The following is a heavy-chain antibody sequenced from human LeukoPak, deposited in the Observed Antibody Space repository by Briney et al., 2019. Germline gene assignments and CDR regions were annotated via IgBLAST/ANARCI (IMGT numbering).Heavy chain of an antibody. V-gene: IGHV3-30*02. CDR3: AKEGDEFRGYLDV. CDR2: IHNDGTMG. D-gene: IGHD5-12*01. Sequence: PGGSLRLSCATSGFTFSRLGMQWVRQAPGKGLEWVAVIHNDGTMGQYRDSVKGRFIISKDFSRNTLYLQMNSLRDDDTAVYYCAKEGDEFRGYLDVWGKGTTVTVSS. J-gene: IGHJ6*03. CDR1: GFTFSRLG.